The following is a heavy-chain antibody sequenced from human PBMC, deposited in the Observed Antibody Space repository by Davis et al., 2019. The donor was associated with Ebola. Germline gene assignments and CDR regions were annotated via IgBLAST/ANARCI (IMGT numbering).Heavy chain of an antibody. V-gene: IGHV3-53*01. Sequence: GESLKISCTASGLTFGDYAMNWVRRAPGTGLEWVSTVYSGGSTYYTDSVKGRFTISRDNSKNTVFLQMNSLRAGDTAVYYCASLYCSRGTCHFDSWGQGVLVTVSS. CDR1: GLTFGDYA. CDR3: ASLYCSRGTCHFDS. D-gene: IGHD2-15*01. J-gene: IGHJ5*01. CDR2: VYSGGST.